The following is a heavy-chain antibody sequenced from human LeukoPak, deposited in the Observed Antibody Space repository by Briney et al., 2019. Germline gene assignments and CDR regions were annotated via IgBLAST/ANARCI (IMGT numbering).Heavy chain of an antibody. Sequence: SETLSLTCTVPGGSISSYYWSWIRQSPGKGLECIGYIFYEGKTVYNPSLESRVTFSIGSPNNHFFLRMTSVTAADTAVYYCARGAALVTHRYFDYWGPGTLVTVSS. J-gene: IGHJ4*02. CDR2: IFYEGKT. CDR3: ARGAALVTHRYFDY. D-gene: IGHD5-18*01. CDR1: GGSISSYY. V-gene: IGHV4-59*08.